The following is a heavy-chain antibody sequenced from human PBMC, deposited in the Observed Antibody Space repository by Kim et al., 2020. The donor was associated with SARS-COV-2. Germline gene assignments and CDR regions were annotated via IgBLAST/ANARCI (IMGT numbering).Heavy chain of an antibody. CDR2: T. CDR3: ARGGYGDYGRY. Sequence: TGYAQKFQGRVTMTRNTSISTAYMELSSLRSEDTAVYYCARGGYGDYGRYWGQGTLVTVSS. D-gene: IGHD4-17*01. J-gene: IGHJ4*02. V-gene: IGHV1-8*01.